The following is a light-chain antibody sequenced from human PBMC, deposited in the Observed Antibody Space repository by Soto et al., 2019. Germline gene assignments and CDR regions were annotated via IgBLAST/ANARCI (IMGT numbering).Light chain of an antibody. CDR2: AAS. CDR1: RSISNF. Sequence: DIHMTQSPSSLSASVGYVVTITCRASRSISNFLNWYQQKPGKAPKLLIYAASSFQSGVPSRFSGSGSGTDFTLTITNLQSEDSTVYFCLLVNTRPRTFGQGTMVDI. J-gene: IGKJ1*01. V-gene: IGKV1-39*01. CDR3: LLVNTRPRT.